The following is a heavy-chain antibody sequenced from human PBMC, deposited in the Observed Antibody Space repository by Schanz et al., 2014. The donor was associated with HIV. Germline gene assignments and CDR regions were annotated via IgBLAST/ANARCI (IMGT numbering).Heavy chain of an antibody. V-gene: IGHV3-33*06. CDR2: IWYDGSNK. CDR3: AKDGSWEAFDGFDI. D-gene: IGHD1-26*01. CDR1: GFTFSSYG. Sequence: QVQLVESGGGVVQPGRSLRLSCAASGFTFSSYGMHWVRQAPGKGLEWVAVIWYDGSNKYYADSVKGRFTISRDNSKNTLYLQMNSLRAEDTAVYYCAKDGSWEAFDGFDIRGQGTMVTVSP. J-gene: IGHJ3*02.